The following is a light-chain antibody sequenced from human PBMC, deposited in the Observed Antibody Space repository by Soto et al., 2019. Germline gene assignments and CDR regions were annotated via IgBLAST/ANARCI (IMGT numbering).Light chain of an antibody. Sequence: EIVMTQSPATLSVSPGERATLSCRASQSVSSNLAWYQQKPGQAPRLLIYGASTRATGIPARFSGSGSGTEFTLNISSLQSEDLAVYYCQQYNSWPPLTFGGGTKVEIK. CDR3: QQYNSWPPLT. J-gene: IGKJ4*01. CDR2: GAS. V-gene: IGKV3-15*01. CDR1: QSVSSN.